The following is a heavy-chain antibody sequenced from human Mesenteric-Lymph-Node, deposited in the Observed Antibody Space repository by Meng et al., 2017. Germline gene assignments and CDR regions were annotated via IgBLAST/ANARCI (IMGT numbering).Heavy chain of an antibody. D-gene: IGHD6-6*01. CDR2: IIPLFGTP. J-gene: IGHJ4*02. Sequence: VQVVQSGPEVKKPGSSVKVSCKAPGGTFSSHAISWVRQAPGQGLEWMGGIIPLFGTPSYAQKFQARVTITADKSTSTAYMELSSLRSEDTAVYYCARQNFDSSSSPADYWGQGTLVTVSS. CDR1: GGTFSSHA. CDR3: ARQNFDSSSSPADY. V-gene: IGHV1-69*06.